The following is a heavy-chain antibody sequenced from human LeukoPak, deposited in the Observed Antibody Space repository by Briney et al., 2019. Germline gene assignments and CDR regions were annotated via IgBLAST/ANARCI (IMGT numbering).Heavy chain of an antibody. D-gene: IGHD6-13*01. J-gene: IGHJ6*02. Sequence: SETLSLTCTVSGGSISSYYWSWIRQPPGKGLECIGYIYYSGSTNYNPSLKSRVTISVDTSKNQFSLKLSSVTAADTAVYYCARTLYSSSWYYYYGMDVWGQGTTVTVSS. V-gene: IGHV4-59*08. CDR2: IYYSGST. CDR1: GGSISSYY. CDR3: ARTLYSSSWYYYYGMDV.